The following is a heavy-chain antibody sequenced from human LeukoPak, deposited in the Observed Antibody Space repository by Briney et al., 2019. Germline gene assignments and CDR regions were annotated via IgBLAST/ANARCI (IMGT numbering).Heavy chain of an antibody. CDR1: GFTFSSYS. CDR2: ISSSSSYI. CDR3: ARLKGSTSARPDAFDI. Sequence: GGSLRLSCAASGFTFSSYSMNWVRQAPGKGLEWVSSISSSSSYIYYADSGKGRFTISRDNAKNSLYLQMNSLRAEDTAVYYCARLKGSTSARPDAFDIWGQGTMVTVSS. J-gene: IGHJ3*02. V-gene: IGHV3-21*01. D-gene: IGHD2-2*01.